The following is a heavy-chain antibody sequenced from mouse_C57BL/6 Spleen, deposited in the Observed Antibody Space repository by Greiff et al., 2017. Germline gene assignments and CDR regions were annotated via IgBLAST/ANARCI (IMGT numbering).Heavy chain of an antibody. Sequence: VQLQQSGAELVRPGTSVKVSCKASGYAFTNYLIEWVKQRPGQGLEWIGVINPGRGGTNYNEKFKGKATLTADKSSSTAYMQLSSLTSEDSAVYFCARRSSYARDYWGQGTSVTVSS. D-gene: IGHD1-1*01. CDR2: INPGRGGT. J-gene: IGHJ4*01. CDR3: ARRSSYARDY. V-gene: IGHV1-54*01. CDR1: GYAFTNYL.